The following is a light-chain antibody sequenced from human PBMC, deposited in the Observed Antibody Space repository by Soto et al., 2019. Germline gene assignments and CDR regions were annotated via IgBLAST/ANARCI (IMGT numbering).Light chain of an antibody. CDR2: AAS. Sequence: DIPLTQSPSFLSASVGDRVPITCRASQAIATYLAWYQKKPGKAPLLLIYAASLLQSGVPSRFSGGGSVTEFTLTINSLQPEDFARYYCQQLNSFRFISGRGTRLEIK. CDR1: QAIATY. J-gene: IGKJ5*01. CDR3: QQLNSFRFI. V-gene: IGKV1-9*01.